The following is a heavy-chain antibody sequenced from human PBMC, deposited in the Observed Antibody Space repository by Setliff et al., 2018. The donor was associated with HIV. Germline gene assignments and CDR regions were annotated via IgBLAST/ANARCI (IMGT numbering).Heavy chain of an antibody. J-gene: IGHJ5*02. CDR1: GFTFSTYW. D-gene: IGHD2-2*01. CDR2: IKQDGSEE. V-gene: IGHV3-7*03. CDR3: VTSSDLPA. Sequence: LRLSCAASGFTFSTYWMIWVRQAPGKGLEWVAKIKQDGSEEYYVDSVKGRFTLTRNSSISTAYMELSGLRSEDPGVYFCVTSSDLPAWGQGTRVTVSS.